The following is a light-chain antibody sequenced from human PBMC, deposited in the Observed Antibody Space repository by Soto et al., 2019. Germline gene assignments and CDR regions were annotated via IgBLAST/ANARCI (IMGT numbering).Light chain of an antibody. Sequence: QSALTQPPSASGSPGQSVTISCSGTSTDIGGYDFVSWYQQQPGKAPRLWIYQIYKRPAGVPDRFSGSKTGNTASLTVSGLQDEDEADYYCASFARSQDPCVVVGGGSKLTVL. CDR3: ASFARSQDPCVV. CDR2: QIY. V-gene: IGLV2-8*01. CDR1: STDIGGYDF. J-gene: IGLJ2*01.